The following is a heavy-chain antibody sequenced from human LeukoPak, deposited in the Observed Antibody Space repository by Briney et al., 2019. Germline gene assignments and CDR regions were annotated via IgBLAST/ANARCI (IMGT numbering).Heavy chain of an antibody. D-gene: IGHD6-13*01. J-gene: IGHJ6*03. Sequence: PSQTLSLTCTVSGGSISSGSYYWSWIRQPAGKGLEWIGRIYTSGSTNYNPSLKSRVTISVDTSKNQFSLKLSSVTAADTAVYYCARVRSSWYYYYYMDVWGKGTTVTVSS. CDR2: IYTSGST. CDR3: ARVRSSWYYYYYMDV. CDR1: GGSISSGSYY. V-gene: IGHV4-61*02.